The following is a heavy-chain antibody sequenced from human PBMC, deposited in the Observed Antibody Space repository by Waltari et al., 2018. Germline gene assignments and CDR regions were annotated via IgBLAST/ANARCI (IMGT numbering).Heavy chain of an antibody. J-gene: IGHJ4*02. CDR2: IIPMFGKT. CDR3: VYKGYISGRRNLDY. CDR1: GGTFSNYA. Sequence: VQLVQSGAEVQKPGSSVKVSCKAAGGTFSNYAISWVRQAPGQGLEWVGGIIPMFGKTNYTQKFQGRVTITTDESTSTAFMELSSLRSEDTAVYYCVYKGYISGRRNLDYWGQGTLVTVSS. D-gene: IGHD6-19*01. V-gene: IGHV1-69*05.